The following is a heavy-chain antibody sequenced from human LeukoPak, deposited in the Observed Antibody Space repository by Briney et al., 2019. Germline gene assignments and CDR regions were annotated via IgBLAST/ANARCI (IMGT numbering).Heavy chain of an antibody. CDR3: ARARLLREFDY. V-gene: IGHV3-49*03. CDR1: GFTFGDYL. D-gene: IGHD6-25*01. Sequence: GGSLRLSCTASGFTFGDYLMSWFQQAPGKGLEWVGFTRSKPYDGTTEYAASVKGRFTISRDNSKSIAYLQMNSLETEDTAVYYCARARLLREFDYWGQGTLVTVSS. CDR2: TRSKPYDGTT. J-gene: IGHJ4*02.